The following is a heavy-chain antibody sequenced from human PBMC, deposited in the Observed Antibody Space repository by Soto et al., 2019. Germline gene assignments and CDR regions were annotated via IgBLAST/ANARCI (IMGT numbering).Heavy chain of an antibody. Sequence: QVQLVESGGGVVQPGTSLRLSCAASGFTFSGFGMHGGRHTPGKGLEWLAVISYDGSHKLHADSVQGRFTISRDNSKNTLTLQRNSLRTEDTAVYYCAKDLGLDASASYPYHWGQGTLVSVSS. CDR1: GFTFSGFG. D-gene: IGHD3-10*01. V-gene: IGHV3-30*18. J-gene: IGHJ5*02. CDR2: ISYDGSHK. CDR3: AKDLGLDASASYPYH.